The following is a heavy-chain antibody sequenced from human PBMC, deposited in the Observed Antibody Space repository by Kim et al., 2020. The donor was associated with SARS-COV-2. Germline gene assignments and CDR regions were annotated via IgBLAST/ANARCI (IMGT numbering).Heavy chain of an antibody. CDR2: LSDSGGDT. CDR3: ATKGIPGRGQWYCDL. D-gene: IGHD6-13*01. J-gene: IGHJ2*01. CDR1: GFTFSSFA. V-gene: IGHV3-23*01. Sequence: GGSLRLSCAASGFTFSSFAMNWVRQAPGKGLEWVSTLSDSGGDTFYADSVKGRFTISRDNSKNTLYLQMNSLRAEDTAVYYCATKGIPGRGQWYCDLWGRGTLVTVSS.